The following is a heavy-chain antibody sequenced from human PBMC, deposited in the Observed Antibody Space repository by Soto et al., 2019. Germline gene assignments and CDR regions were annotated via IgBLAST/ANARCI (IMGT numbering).Heavy chain of an antibody. CDR3: ARGGRGLNKIIALQIPLDY. CDR1: GYTLITHG. V-gene: IGHV1-18*01. CDR2: INPYNGNT. Sequence: ASVKVSCKASGYTLITHGISWVRQAPGQGLEWMGWINPYNGNTDYARKVQGRVTMTTDTSTNTAYMELRSLRSHDTSVYYCARGGRGLNKIIALQIPLDYWGQGTLVTVSS. J-gene: IGHJ4*02. D-gene: IGHD2-15*01.